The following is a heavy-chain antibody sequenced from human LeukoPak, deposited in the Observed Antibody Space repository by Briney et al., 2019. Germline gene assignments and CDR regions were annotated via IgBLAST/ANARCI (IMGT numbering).Heavy chain of an antibody. CDR3: AKESSYDFWSGDPNWFDP. Sequence: GGSLRLSCAASGFTFSSYGMHWVRQAPGKGLEWVAFIRYDGSNKYYADSVKGRFTISRDNSKNTLYLQMNSLRAEDTAVCYCAKESSYDFWSGDPNWFDPWGQGTLVTVSS. V-gene: IGHV3-30*02. D-gene: IGHD3-3*01. J-gene: IGHJ5*02. CDR2: IRYDGSNK. CDR1: GFTFSSYG.